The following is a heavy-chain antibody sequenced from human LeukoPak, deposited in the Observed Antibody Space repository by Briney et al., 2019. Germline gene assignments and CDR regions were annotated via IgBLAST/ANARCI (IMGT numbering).Heavy chain of an antibody. Sequence: PSEPLSLTCTVSGGSISSSIHYWAWIRQPPGQGLEWVGSIYYSGSTYYNPSLKSRVTISVDTSKNQFSLKLSSVTAADTAVYYCASPGSGRHAFDIWGQGTMVTVSS. CDR3: ASPGSGRHAFDI. J-gene: IGHJ3*02. V-gene: IGHV4-39*07. CDR2: IYYSGST. D-gene: IGHD3-10*01. CDR1: GGSISSSIHY.